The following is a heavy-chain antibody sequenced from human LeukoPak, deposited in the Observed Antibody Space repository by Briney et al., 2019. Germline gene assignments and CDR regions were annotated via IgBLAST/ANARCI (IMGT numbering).Heavy chain of an antibody. CDR3: AKEGTREDAFDI. CDR1: GFTFSSYG. CDR2: IRYDGSNK. Sequence: GGSLRLSCAASGFTFSSYGMHWVRQAPGKGLEWVAFIRYDGSNKYYADSVKGRFTISRDNSKNTLYLQMNSLRAEDTAVYYCAKEGTREDAFDIWGQGTMATVSS. J-gene: IGHJ3*02. V-gene: IGHV3-30*02. D-gene: IGHD1-1*01.